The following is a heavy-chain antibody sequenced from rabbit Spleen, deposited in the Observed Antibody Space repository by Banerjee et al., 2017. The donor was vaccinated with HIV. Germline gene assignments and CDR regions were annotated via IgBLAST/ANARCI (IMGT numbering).Heavy chain of an antibody. CDR2: IYGSSSSST. Sequence: QSLEESGGDLVKPGASLTLTCTASGFSFSSSYWMCWVRQAPGKGLEWIACIYGSSSSSTYYASWAKGRFTISKTSSTTVTLQATSLTAADTATYFCARSDKNYDALDLWGQGTLVTVS. CDR3: ARSDKNYDALDL. D-gene: IGHD1-1*01. CDR1: GFSFSSSYW. V-gene: IGHV1S40*01. J-gene: IGHJ6*01.